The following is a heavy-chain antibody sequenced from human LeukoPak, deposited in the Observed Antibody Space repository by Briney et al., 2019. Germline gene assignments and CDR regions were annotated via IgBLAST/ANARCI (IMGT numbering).Heavy chain of an antibody. D-gene: IGHD6-19*01. Sequence: PGESLKISCKGSGYSFNTYWIGWVRQMPGKGLEWMGIIYPRDSDTRYSPSFQGQVTISADKSISTAYLQWSSLKASDTAMYYCAGSITVAGTPDYWGPGTLVTVSS. CDR1: GYSFNTYW. J-gene: IGHJ4*02. CDR2: IYPRDSDT. V-gene: IGHV5-51*01. CDR3: AGSITVAGTPDY.